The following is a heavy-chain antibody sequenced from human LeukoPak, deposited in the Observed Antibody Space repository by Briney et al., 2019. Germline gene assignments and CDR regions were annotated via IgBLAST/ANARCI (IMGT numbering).Heavy chain of an antibody. D-gene: IGHD2-2*02. CDR1: GGSFSGYY. J-gene: IGHJ4*02. CDR2: INHSGST. CDR3: ARTSSSEDIVVVPAAIQYYFDY. V-gene: IGHV4-34*01. Sequence: SETLSLTCAVYGGSFSGYYWSWIRQPPGKGLEWIGEINHSGSTNYNPSLKSRVTISVDMSKNQFSLKLSSVTAADTAVYYCARTSSSEDIVVVPAAIQYYFDYWGQGTLVTVSS.